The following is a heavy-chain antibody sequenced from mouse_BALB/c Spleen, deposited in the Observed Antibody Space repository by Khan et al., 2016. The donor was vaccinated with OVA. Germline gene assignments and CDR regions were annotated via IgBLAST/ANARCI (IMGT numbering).Heavy chain of an antibody. CDR2: INSDGYYT. CDR1: GFTFSTYG. J-gene: IGHJ3*01. CDR3: SNHLTGCFAY. V-gene: IGHV5-6*01. D-gene: IGHD4-1*01. Sequence: EVELVESGGDLVKPGGSLRLSCAASGFTFSTYGMSWVRQFPDKRLEWVATINSDGYYTYYPDTVKGRFTISRNNAENTLYLQMSSLKSEDTAIYYCSNHLTGCFAYWGQGTLVTVST.